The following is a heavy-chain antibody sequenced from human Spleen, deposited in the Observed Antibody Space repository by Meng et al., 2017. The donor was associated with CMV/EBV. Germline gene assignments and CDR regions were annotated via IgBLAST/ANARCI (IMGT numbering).Heavy chain of an antibody. Sequence: SCAASGFTFSSYAMHWVRQAPGKGLEWVAIISYDGNNDSYADSVKGRFTISRDNAKNTLYLQMNSLRAEDTAVYYCARAGFGVLTPFQHWGQGTLVTVSS. CDR2: ISYDGNND. D-gene: IGHD3-3*01. CDR1: GFTFSSYA. CDR3: ARAGFGVLTPFQH. V-gene: IGHV3-30*04. J-gene: IGHJ1*01.